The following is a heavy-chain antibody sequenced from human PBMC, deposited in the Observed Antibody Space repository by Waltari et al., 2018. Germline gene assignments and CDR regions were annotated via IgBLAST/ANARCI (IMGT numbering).Heavy chain of an antibody. J-gene: IGHJ4*02. V-gene: IGHV3-21*02. CDR3: ARGQYKSDRTGYYYLHY. D-gene: IGHD3-9*01. CDR2: ISSSSSSL. Sequence: EVQLVESGGGLVKPGGSLTLSCAGSGFAVSSYTMSWVRQAPGKGLEWVSAISSSSSSLYYADAVKGRFTISGDNAKNSLFLQMNSLRAEDTAVYYCARGQYKSDRTGYYYLHYWGQGTLVTVSS. CDR1: GFAVSSYT.